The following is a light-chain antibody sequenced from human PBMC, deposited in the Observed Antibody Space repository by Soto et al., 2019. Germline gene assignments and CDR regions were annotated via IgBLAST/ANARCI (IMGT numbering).Light chain of an antibody. CDR1: QGISSC. J-gene: IGKJ3*01. V-gene: IGKV1-12*01. CDR3: QQAKSFPLT. CDR2: TAS. Sequence: DIQMTQSPSSVSASVGDRVTITCRASQGISSCLAWYQQNPGKAPKLPIYTASSLQSGVPSRFRGSGSGTDCTLTVSSLQPEDFGTYYCQQAKSFPLTFGRGTKVDIK.